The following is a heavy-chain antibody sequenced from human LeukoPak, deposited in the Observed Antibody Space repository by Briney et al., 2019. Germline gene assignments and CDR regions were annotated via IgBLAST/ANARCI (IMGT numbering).Heavy chain of an antibody. D-gene: IGHD6-19*01. Sequence: PSETLSLTCTVSGDSISNYYWSWIRQSPGKELEWIGYMYNRGSTIYNPSLKSRFTISTDTSKNQFSLRLTSVTAEDTAVYYCAKDEKAVTGTFDAWGHGAIITVSS. V-gene: IGHV4-59*01. CDR1: GDSISNYY. J-gene: IGHJ4*01. CDR3: AKDEKAVTGTFDA. CDR2: MYNRGST.